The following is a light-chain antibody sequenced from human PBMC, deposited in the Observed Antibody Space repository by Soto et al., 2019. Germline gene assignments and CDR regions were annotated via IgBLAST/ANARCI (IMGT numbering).Light chain of an antibody. J-gene: IGKJ1*01. Sequence: EIVLTQSPGTLSFSPGERATLSCRASQSVSRSFIAWYQQKPGQAPRLLMYGASSRATGIPDRFSGSGSGTDFTLAISRLEPEDFAMYYCQQYANSPRTFGQGTKVDIK. CDR2: GAS. V-gene: IGKV3-20*01. CDR1: QSVSRSF. CDR3: QQYANSPRT.